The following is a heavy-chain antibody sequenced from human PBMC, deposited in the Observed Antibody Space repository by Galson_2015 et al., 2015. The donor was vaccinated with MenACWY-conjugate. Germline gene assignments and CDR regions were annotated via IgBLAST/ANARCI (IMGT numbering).Heavy chain of an antibody. D-gene: IGHD5/OR15-5a*01. V-gene: IGHV3-7*01. CDR3: ARAKEQCLSKPFDL. CDR1: GFTFNNSW. Sequence: SLRLSCAPSGFTFNNSWMGWVRQAPGKGLEWVANIKQDGSGKYYVDSVKGRFIISRDNAKNSLFLQMDSLRAEDTALYYCARAKEQCLSKPFDLWGQGTMVTVSS. CDR2: IKQDGSGK. J-gene: IGHJ3*01.